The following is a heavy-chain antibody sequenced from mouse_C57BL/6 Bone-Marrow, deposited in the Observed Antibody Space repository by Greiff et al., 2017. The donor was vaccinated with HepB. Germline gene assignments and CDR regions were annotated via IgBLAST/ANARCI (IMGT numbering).Heavy chain of an antibody. V-gene: IGHV1-81*01. CDR2: IYPRSGNT. J-gene: IGHJ1*03. Sequence: VKLQESGAELARPGASVKLSCKASGYTFTSYGISWVKQRTGQGLEWIGEIYPRSGNTYYNEKFKGKATLTADKSSSTAYMELRSLTSEDSAVYFCAFLTGRWYFDVWGTGTTVTVSS. CDR1: GYTFTSYG. D-gene: IGHD4-1*01. CDR3: AFLTGRWYFDV.